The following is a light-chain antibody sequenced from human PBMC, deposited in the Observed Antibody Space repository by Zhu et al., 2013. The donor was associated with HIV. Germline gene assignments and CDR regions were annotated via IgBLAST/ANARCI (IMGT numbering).Light chain of an antibody. CDR2: GAS. Sequence: EIVMTQSPATLSVSPGERATLSCRASHSVSSSLAWYLQKPGQAPRVLIYGASSRATGIPDRFSGSGSGTDFTLTISRLEPEDFAVYYCQQYGSSPRTFGQGTKVGV. CDR3: QQYGSSPRT. CDR1: HSVSSS. J-gene: IGKJ1*01. V-gene: IGKV3-20*01.